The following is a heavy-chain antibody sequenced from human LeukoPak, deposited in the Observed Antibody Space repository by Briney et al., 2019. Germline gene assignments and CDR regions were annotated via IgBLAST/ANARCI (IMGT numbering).Heavy chain of an antibody. CDR3: ARSRRLVLGYYYYYMDV. D-gene: IGHD6-6*01. CDR1: GGSISSYY. V-gene: IGHV4-4*07. J-gene: IGHJ6*03. Sequence: PSETLSLTCTVSGGSISSYYWSWIRQPAGKGLEWIGRIYTSGSTNYNPSLKSRVTMSVDTSKNQFSLKLSSVTAADMAVYYCARSRRLVLGYYYYYMDVWGKGTTVTVSS. CDR2: IYTSGST.